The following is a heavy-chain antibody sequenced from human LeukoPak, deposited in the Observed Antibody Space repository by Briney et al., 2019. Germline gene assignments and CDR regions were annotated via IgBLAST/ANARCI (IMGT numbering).Heavy chain of an antibody. J-gene: IGHJ4*02. CDR1: GYTLTELS. D-gene: IGHD2-15*01. CDR3: ASNIVVVVAATSGASTSLDY. V-gene: IGHV1-24*01. Sequence: GASVKVSCKVSGYTLTELSMHWVRQAPGKGLEWMGGFDPEDGETIYAQKFQGRVTMTEDTSTDTAYMELSSLRSEDTAVYYCASNIVVVVAATSGASTSLDYWGQGTLVTVSS. CDR2: FDPEDGET.